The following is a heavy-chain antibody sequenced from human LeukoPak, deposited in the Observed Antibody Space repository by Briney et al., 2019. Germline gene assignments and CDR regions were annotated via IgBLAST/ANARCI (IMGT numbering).Heavy chain of an antibody. Sequence: ASVKVSCKASGYTFTGYYMHWVRQAPGQGLEWMGRINPNSGGTNYAQKFQGRVTMTRDTSISTAYMELSRLGSDDTAVYYCARGLLSGWYFYYFDYWGQGTLVTVSS. CDR1: GYTFTGYY. J-gene: IGHJ4*02. D-gene: IGHD6-19*01. CDR2: INPNSGGT. V-gene: IGHV1-2*06. CDR3: ARGLLSGWYFYYFDY.